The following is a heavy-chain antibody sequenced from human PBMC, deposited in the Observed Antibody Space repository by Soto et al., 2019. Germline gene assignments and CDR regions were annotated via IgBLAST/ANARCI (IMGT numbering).Heavy chain of an antibody. CDR2: IKSKTDGGTT. V-gene: IGHV3-15*01. Sequence: VSLRRSCAASGFTFSNAWMSWVRQAPGKGLEWVGRIKSKTDGGTTDYAAPVKGRFTISRDDSKNTLYLQMNSLKTEDTAVYYCTTLIVVLVAANYWGQGILVTVSS. D-gene: IGHD2-15*01. CDR1: GFTFSNAW. CDR3: TTLIVVLVAANY. J-gene: IGHJ4*02.